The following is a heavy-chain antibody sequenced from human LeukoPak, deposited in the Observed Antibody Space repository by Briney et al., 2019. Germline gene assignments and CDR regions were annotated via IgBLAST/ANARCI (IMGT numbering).Heavy chain of an antibody. CDR2: ISDYNGNT. CDR1: GYTFTSCG. D-gene: IGHD2-15*01. CDR3: ARDLVVLVVAAAFDY. V-gene: IGHV1-18*01. Sequence: ASVKVSCKASGYTFTSCGISMGRQGQGQGHEWMGWISDYNGNTNYAQKLQGRVTMTTDTSKSTAYMELRSLRSDDTAVYYCARDLVVLVVAAAFDYWGQGTLVTVSS. J-gene: IGHJ4*02.